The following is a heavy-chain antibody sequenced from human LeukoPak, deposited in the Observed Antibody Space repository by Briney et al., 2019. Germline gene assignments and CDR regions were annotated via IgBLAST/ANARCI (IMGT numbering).Heavy chain of an antibody. Sequence: SDTLTHPSAVPGSSIKSNNLEGGGRQPPGKGLEWIGEIYHRGSTHYKPSLKSRATISVDKSKNQLCLKLSAVSAADTAVYYCAISSGYPHSSFDFWGQGTLVTVSS. D-gene: IGHD5-12*01. J-gene: IGHJ4*02. CDR3: AISSGYPHSSFDF. CDR2: IYHRGST. CDR1: GSSIKSNNL. V-gene: IGHV4-4*02.